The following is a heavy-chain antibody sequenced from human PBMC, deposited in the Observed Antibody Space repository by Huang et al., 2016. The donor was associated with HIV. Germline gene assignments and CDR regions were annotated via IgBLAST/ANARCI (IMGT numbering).Heavy chain of an antibody. Sequence: QVQLVQSGAEVKKPGASVKVSCKASGYIFSTYDTHWVRQAPGQRLEWMGRINAGNDNTKDSQRFKGRVTITRDTAANTAYVELSSLRSEDTGVYYCAGGIAAGDYWGQGTLVTVSS. J-gene: IGHJ4*02. CDR1: GYIFSTYD. CDR2: INAGNDNT. D-gene: IGHD6-25*01. V-gene: IGHV1-3*01. CDR3: AGGIAAGDY.